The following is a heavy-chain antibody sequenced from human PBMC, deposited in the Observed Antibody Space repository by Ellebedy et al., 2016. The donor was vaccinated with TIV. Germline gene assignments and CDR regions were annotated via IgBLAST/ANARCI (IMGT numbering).Heavy chain of an antibody. V-gene: IGHV1-2*02. CDR2: LNPNTGVT. CDR3: ARDFRQNWNDPNGFWFDP. J-gene: IGHJ5*02. D-gene: IGHD1-1*01. Sequence: AASVKVSCKPSGYTFADYYIHWVRQAPGQGLEWMAWLNPNTGVTHYAQNFQGRVTMTSDTSISAGYMELNILMSDDTAIYYCARDFRQNWNDPNGFWFDPWGQGTLGTVSS. CDR1: GYTFADYY.